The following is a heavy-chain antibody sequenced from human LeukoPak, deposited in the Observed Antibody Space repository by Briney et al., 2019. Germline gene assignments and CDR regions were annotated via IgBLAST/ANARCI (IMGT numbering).Heavy chain of an antibody. CDR3: ALYSSSSRNDY. CDR2: IIPILGIA. D-gene: IGHD6-6*01. V-gene: IGHV1-69*04. CDR1: GGTFSSYA. Sequence: SVTVSCTASGGTFSSYAISWVRQAPGQGLEWMGRIIPILGIANYAQKFQGRVTMTRDTSISTAYMELSRLRSDDTAVYYCALYSSSSRNDYWGQGTLVTVSS. J-gene: IGHJ4*02.